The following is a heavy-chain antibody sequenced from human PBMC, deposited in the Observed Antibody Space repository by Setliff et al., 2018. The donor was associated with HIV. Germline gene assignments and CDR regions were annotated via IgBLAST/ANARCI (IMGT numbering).Heavy chain of an antibody. CDR3: ARDLYTSGWPNWFYP. J-gene: IGHJ5*02. Sequence: ASVKVSCKASGYTFTNFGITWVRQVPGQGLEWMGWVNTNNYKTNDAQKFQGRVTMTTDRSTKTAYLDLGSLRPDDTAVYYCARDLYTSGWPNWFYPLGPGTLVTVSS. V-gene: IGHV1-18*01. CDR1: GYTFTNFG. CDR2: VNTNNYKT. D-gene: IGHD6-19*01.